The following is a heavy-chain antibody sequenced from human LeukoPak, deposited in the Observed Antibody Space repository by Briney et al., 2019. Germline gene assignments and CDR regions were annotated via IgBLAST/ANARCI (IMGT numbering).Heavy chain of an antibody. J-gene: IGHJ4*02. CDR1: GFTFSSYS. CDR2: IYSGGST. CDR3: AKQLGTVSFDY. Sequence: GGSLRLSCAASGFTFSSYSMNWVRQAPGKGLEWVSVIYSGGSTYYADSVKGRLTISRDNSKNTLYLQMNSLRAEDTAVYYCAKQLGTVSFDYWGQGTLVTVSS. V-gene: IGHV3-66*04. D-gene: IGHD1-1*01.